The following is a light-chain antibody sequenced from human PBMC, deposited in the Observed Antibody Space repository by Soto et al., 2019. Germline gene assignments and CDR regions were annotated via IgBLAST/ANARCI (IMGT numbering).Light chain of an antibody. CDR2: SDN. CDR1: SSNTGTNT. CDR3: AAWDVSLVV. V-gene: IGLV1-44*01. Sequence: QSVLTQAPSASGTPGQRVTISCSGSSSNTGTNTVIWYQQLPGAAPKLLIYSDNQRPSGVPDRFSGSKSGTSASLAISGLPSEDEADYYCAAWDVSLVVFGGGTKLTVL. J-gene: IGLJ2*01.